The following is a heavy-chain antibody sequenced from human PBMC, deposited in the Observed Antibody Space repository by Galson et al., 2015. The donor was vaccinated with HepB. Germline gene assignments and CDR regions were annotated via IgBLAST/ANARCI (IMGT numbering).Heavy chain of an antibody. V-gene: IGHV3-30*04. CDR1: GFTFSSYA. CDR3: ARVGYSNYFDY. Sequence: SLRLSCAASGFTFSSYAMHWVRQAPGKGLEWVAVISYDGSNKYYTDSVKGRFTISRDNSKNTLYLQMNSLRAEDTAVYYCARVGYSNYFDYWGQGTLVTVSS. CDR2: ISYDGSNK. D-gene: IGHD6-13*01. J-gene: IGHJ4*02.